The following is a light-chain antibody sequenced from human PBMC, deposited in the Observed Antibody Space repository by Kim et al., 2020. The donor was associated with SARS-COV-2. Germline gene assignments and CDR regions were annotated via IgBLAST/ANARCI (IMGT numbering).Light chain of an antibody. V-gene: IGKV1-39*01. CDR3: LHSHTAPLLT. CDR1: QNINSF. CDR2: AAS. Sequence: DIQMTQSPYSLAASVGDRVTITCRASQNINSFLNWYQQRPGKAPKLLIYAASTLQIGVPSRFSGSGSGTDFTLTITSLQPEDCATYYFLHSHTAPLLTFCGGTKVDIK. J-gene: IGKJ4*01.